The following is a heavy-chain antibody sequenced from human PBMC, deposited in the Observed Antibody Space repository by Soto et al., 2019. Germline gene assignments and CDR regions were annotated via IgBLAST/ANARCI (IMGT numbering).Heavy chain of an antibody. CDR3: AIFQAEDGIRHTVPVSAFLLNRSTDL. Sequence: GLVWVSAIFAGGGTGTSYADSVKGRFTISRDNSKNTLYLQINSLRAEDTAVYYCAIFQAEDGIRHTVPVSAFLLNRSTDL. D-gene: IGHD3-3*01. J-gene: IGHJ2*01. CDR2: IFAGGGTGT. V-gene: IGHV3-23*01.